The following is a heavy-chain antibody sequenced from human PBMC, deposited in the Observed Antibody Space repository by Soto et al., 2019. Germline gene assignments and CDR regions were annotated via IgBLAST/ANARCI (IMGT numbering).Heavy chain of an antibody. CDR1: GFTFSSYA. CDR3: AKAGLKYYDILTGGYYYYMDV. D-gene: IGHD3-9*01. J-gene: IGHJ6*03. V-gene: IGHV3-23*01. CDR2: ISGSGGST. Sequence: GGSLRLSCAASGFTFSSYAMSWVRQAPGKGLEWVSAISGSGGSTYYADSVKGRFTISRDNSKNTLYLQMNSLRAEDTAVYYCAKAGLKYYDILTGGYYYYMDVWGKGTTVTVSS.